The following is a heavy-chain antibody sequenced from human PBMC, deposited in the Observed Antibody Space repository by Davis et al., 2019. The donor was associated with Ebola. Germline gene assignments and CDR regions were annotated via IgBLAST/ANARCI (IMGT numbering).Heavy chain of an antibody. V-gene: IGHV4-61*05. CDR3: ARVVAATHNWFDP. J-gene: IGHJ5*02. CDR1: GGSISSSSYY. D-gene: IGHD2-15*01. Sequence: MPSETLSLTCTVSGGSISSSSYYWGWIRQPPGKGLEWIGYIYYSGSTNYNPSLKSRVTISVDTSKNQFSLKLSSVTAADTAVYYCARVVAATHNWFDPWGQGTLVTVSS. CDR2: IYYSGST.